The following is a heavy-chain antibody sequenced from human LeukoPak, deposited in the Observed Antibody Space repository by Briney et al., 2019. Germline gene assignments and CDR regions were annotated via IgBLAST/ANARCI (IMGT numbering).Heavy chain of an antibody. CDR2: IYHSGST. D-gene: IGHD5-18*01. CDR3: ARGHSYGFDY. CDR1: GYSISSGYY. J-gene: IGHJ4*02. V-gene: IGHV4-38-2*01. Sequence: SETLSLTCAVSGYSISSGYYWGWIRQPPGKGLEWIGSIYHSGSTYYNPSLKSRVTISVDTSKNQFSLKLSSVTAADTAVYYCARGHSYGFDYWGQGTLVTVSS.